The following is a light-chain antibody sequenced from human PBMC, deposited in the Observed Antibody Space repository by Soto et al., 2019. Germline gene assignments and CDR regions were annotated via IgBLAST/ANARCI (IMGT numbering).Light chain of an antibody. CDR2: DAS. J-gene: IGKJ1*01. CDR3: QQYNRYPRT. V-gene: IGKV1-5*01. CDR1: QSISSW. Sequence: GDRVTITCRASQSISSWLAWYQQKPGKAPKLLSYDASSLQSGVPSRFSGSGSGTEFTLTISSLKPDDFATYYCQQYNRYPRTFGQGTKVDIK.